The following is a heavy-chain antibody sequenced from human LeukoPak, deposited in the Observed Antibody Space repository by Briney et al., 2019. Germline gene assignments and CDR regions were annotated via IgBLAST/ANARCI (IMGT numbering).Heavy chain of an antibody. CDR2: IYYSGST. D-gene: IGHD3-3*01. V-gene: IGHV4-59*01. CDR3: ARGGFSEWLSLLDY. CDR1: GRSISSYY. Sequence: SETLSLICTVSGRSISSYYRSWLRQPPGKGLERIGYIYYSGSTNYNPSLKRRVTISVDTSRNQFSLKLSSVTAADTAVYYCARGGFSEWLSLLDYWGQGTLVTVSS. J-gene: IGHJ4*02.